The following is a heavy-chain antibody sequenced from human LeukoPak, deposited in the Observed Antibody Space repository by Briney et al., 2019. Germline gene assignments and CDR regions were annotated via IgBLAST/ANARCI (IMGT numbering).Heavy chain of an antibody. D-gene: IGHD2-2*01. J-gene: IGHJ6*03. CDR3: ARGDIVVVPAAMPNYYYYMDV. CDR1: GGTFSSYA. V-gene: IGHV1-69*13. CDR2: IIPIFGTA. Sequence: SVKVSCKASGGTFSSYAISWGRQAPGQGLEWMGGIIPIFGTANYAQKFQGRVTITADESTSTAYMELSSLRSEDTAVYYCARGDIVVVPAAMPNYYYYMDVWGKGTTVTISS.